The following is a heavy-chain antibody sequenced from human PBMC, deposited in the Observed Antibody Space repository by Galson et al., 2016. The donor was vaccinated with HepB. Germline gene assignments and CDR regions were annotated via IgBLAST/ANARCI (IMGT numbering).Heavy chain of an antibody. V-gene: IGHV3-53*05. D-gene: IGHD2-15*01. J-gene: IGHJ3*02. Sequence: GTGLAWVSFIYSGGTTYYADSVKGRFTISRDNSKNTLYLQMNSLRAEDTAVYYCARDSRWRGDAFDIWGQGTMVTVSS. CDR2: IYSGGTT. CDR3: ARDSRWRGDAFDI.